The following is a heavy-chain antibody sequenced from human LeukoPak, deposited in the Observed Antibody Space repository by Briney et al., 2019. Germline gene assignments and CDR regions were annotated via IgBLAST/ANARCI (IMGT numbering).Heavy chain of an antibody. CDR3: AKDQSAAGTSDWFDP. J-gene: IGHJ5*02. CDR1: GFTFDDYA. Sequence: PGGSLRLSCAASGFTFDDYAMHWVRQAPGKGLEWVSLISWDGGSTYYADSVKGRFTISRDNSKNSLYLQTNSLRAEDTALYYCAKDQSAAGTSDWFDPWGQGTLVTVSS. CDR2: ISWDGGST. V-gene: IGHV3-43D*03. D-gene: IGHD6-13*01.